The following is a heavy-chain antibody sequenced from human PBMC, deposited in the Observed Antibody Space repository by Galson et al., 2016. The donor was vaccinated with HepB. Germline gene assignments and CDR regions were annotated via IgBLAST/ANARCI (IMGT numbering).Heavy chain of an antibody. V-gene: IGHV3-21*01. J-gene: IGHJ5*02. CDR2: ISSSGSYI. Sequence: SLRLSCAASGFTFSSFTINWVRQAPGKGLEWVSGISSSGSYIYYANPVNGRFAISRDNARNSLLLQMNSLTAEATAVYFCPRAVYPDGGNPPGLLDLWGQGTLVTVSS. CDR1: GFTFSSFT. CDR3: PRAVYPDGGNPPGLLDL. D-gene: IGHD4-23*01.